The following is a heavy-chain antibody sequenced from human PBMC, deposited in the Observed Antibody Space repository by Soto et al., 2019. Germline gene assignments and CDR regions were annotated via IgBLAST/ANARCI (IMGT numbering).Heavy chain of an antibody. J-gene: IGHJ5*02. D-gene: IGHD4-4*01. CDR2: ISYDGSNK. CDR3: AKAIDGTTVTNHSFPP. Sequence: SLRLSCAASGFTFSSYGMHWVRQAPGKGLEWVAVISYDGSNKYYADSVKGRFTISRDNSKNTLYLQMNSLRAEDTAVYYCAKAIDGTTVTNHSFPPWGQATLVTV. CDR1: GFTFSSYG. V-gene: IGHV3-30*18.